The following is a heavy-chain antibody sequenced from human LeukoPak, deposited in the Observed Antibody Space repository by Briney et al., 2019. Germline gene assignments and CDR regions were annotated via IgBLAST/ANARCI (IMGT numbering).Heavy chain of an antibody. CDR1: GYTFTSYG. CDR3: ARDRRIVGGYYFDY. D-gene: IGHD1-26*01. CDR2: INPNSGGT. J-gene: IGHJ4*02. V-gene: IGHV1-2*02. Sequence: GASVKVSCKASGYTFTSYGISWVRQAPGQGLEWVGWINPNSGGTNYAQKFQGRVTMTRDTSISTAYMELSRLRSDDTAVYYCARDRRIVGGYYFDYWGQGTLVTVSS.